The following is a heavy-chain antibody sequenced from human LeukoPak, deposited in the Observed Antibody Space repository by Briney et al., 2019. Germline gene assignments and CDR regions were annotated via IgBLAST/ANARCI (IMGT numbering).Heavy chain of an antibody. V-gene: IGHV3-66*01. CDR3: AREIYGDSALDY. CDR1: GFTFSSYA. J-gene: IGHJ4*02. Sequence: GGSLRLSCAASGFTFSSYAMSWVRQAPGKGLEWVSIIYSGGSTYYADSVTGRFIISRDNSKNTVYLQMNSLRAEDTAVYYCAREIYGDSALDYWGQGTLVTVSS. D-gene: IGHD4-17*01. CDR2: IYSGGST.